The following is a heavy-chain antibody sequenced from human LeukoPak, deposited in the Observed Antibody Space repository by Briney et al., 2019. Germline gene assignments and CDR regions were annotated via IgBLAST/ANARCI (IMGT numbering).Heavy chain of an antibody. D-gene: IGHD2-15*01. CDR2: IKQDGSEK. J-gene: IGHJ6*02. CDR1: GFTFSSYW. CDR3: ARAPYSIRYGMDV. Sequence: GGSLRLSCAASGFTFSSYWLTWVRQAPGKGLEWVANIKQDGSEKYSVDSVKGRFTNSRDNAKNSLYLQMNSLRAEDTAVYYCARAPYSIRYGMDVWGQGTTVTVSS. V-gene: IGHV3-7*01.